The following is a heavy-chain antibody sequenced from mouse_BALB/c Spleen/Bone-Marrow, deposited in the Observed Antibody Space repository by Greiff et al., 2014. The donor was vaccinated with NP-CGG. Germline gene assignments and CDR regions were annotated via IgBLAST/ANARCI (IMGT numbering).Heavy chain of an antibody. CDR3: ANYYGSSSY. CDR2: IHPNSGNT. D-gene: IGHD1-1*01. J-gene: IGHJ2*01. Sequence: ESGSVLVRPGASVKLSCKASGYTFTSSWMHWAKQRPGQGLEWIGEIHPNSGNTNYNEKFKGKATLTVDTSSSTAYVDLSSLTSEDSAVYYCANYYGSSSYWGQGTTLTVSS. CDR1: GYTFTSSW. V-gene: IGHV1S130*01.